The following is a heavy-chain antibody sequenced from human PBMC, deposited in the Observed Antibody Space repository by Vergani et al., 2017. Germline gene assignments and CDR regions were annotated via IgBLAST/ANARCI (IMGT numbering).Heavy chain of an antibody. CDR2: VFHLGTL. Sequence: QVQLQESGPGLLRPSETLSLTCRVSGVSITGGNYWGWVRQSPVSGLEWLGSVFHLGTLYYNPSLQSRVTISMDANNHFSLKLTSLSAADTAVYYCVRDFHIRGPFDVWGQGSLGTVAS. CDR3: VRDFHIRGPFDV. J-gene: IGHJ4*02. CDR1: GVSITGGNY. V-gene: IGHV4-38-2*02. D-gene: IGHD3/OR15-3a*01.